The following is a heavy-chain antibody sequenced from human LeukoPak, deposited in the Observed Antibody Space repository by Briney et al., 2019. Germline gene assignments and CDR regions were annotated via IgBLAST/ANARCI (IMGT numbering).Heavy chain of an antibody. D-gene: IGHD3-10*01. J-gene: IGHJ3*02. V-gene: IGHV3-21*01. Sequence: TGGSLRLSCAASGFSFSSSTMNWVRQAPGRGLEWVSCISSSGSSIYYADSVKGRFTISRDNAKNSLYLQINSLRAEDTAVYYCARDSYWLGGTIGAFDIWGQGTMVTDSS. CDR2: ISSSGSSI. CDR1: GFSFSSST. CDR3: ARDSYWLGGTIGAFDI.